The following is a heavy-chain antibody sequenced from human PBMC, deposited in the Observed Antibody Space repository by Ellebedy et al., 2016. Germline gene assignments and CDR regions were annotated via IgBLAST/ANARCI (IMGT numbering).Heavy chain of an antibody. CDR1: GFTFRNFF. J-gene: IGHJ4*02. Sequence: GESLKISCATSGFTFRNFFMSWVRQTPGKGLEWVSVIYSGGSTYYADSVKGRFTISRDNSKNTLYLQMNSLRAEDTAVYYCRQGHYADYWGQGTLVTVSS. V-gene: IGHV3-53*01. CDR2: IYSGGST. CDR3: RQGHYADY.